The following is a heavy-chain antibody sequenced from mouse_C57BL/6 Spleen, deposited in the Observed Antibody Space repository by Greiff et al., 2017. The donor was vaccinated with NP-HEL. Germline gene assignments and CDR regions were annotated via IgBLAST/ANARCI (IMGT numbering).Heavy chain of an antibody. CDR3: ARDGDGSSSWFAY. V-gene: IGHV5-4*01. CDR1: GFTFSSYA. CDR2: ISDGGSYT. J-gene: IGHJ3*01. Sequence: EVQVVESGGGLVKPGGSLKLSCAASGFTFSSYAMSWVRQTPEKRLEWVATISDGGSYTYYPDNVKGRFTISRDNAKNNLYLQMSHLKSEDTAMYYCARDGDGSSSWFAYWGQGTLVTVSA. D-gene: IGHD1-1*01.